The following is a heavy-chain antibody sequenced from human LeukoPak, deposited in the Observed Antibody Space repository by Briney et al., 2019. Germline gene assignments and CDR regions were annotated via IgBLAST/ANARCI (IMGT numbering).Heavy chain of an antibody. D-gene: IGHD3-10*01. CDR2: IIPILGIA. CDR1: GGTFSSYA. Sequence: ASVKVSCKASGGTFSSYAISWVRQAPGQGLEWMGRIIPILGIANYAQKFQGRVTITADKSTSTAYMELSSLRSEDTAVYYCARDDSGSYYKSVSYYYGMDVWGQGTTVTVSS. J-gene: IGHJ6*02. V-gene: IGHV1-69*04. CDR3: ARDDSGSYYKSVSYYYGMDV.